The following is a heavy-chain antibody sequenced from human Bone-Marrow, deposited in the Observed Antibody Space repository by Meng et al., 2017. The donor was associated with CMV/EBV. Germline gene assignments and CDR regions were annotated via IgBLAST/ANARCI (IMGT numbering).Heavy chain of an antibody. CDR1: GFTFSSYW. CDR2: IKQDGSEK. CDR3: TTVITIFGVVPPGGMDV. J-gene: IGHJ6*02. V-gene: IGHV3-7*03. Sequence: GESLKISCAASGFTFSSYWMSWVRQAPGKGLEWVANIKQDGSEKYYVDSVKGRFTISRDNAKNSLYLQMNSLKTEDTAVYYCTTVITIFGVVPPGGMDVWGQGTTVTVSS. D-gene: IGHD3-3*01.